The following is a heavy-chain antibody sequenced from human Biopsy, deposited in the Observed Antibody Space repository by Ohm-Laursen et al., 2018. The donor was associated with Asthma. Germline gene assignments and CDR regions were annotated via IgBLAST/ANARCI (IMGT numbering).Heavy chain of an antibody. Sequence: ASVKVSCKASGYTFSNYAISWVRQAPGQGLEWMDWISGYNGDTKFAQNVKGRLSLTTDTSTSTAYMELRSLTSEDTAVYYCVRDKVVVVPGSKGPTDWFDPWGQGTLVTVSS. CDR3: VRDKVVVVPGSKGPTDWFDP. CDR1: GYTFSNYA. D-gene: IGHD2-15*01. CDR2: ISGYNGDT. V-gene: IGHV1-18*04. J-gene: IGHJ5*02.